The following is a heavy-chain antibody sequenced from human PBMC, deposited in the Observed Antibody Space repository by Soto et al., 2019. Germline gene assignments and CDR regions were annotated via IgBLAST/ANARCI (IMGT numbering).Heavy chain of an antibody. CDR1: GFTFSSYG. CDR2: ISYDGSNK. Sequence: QVQLVESGGGVVQPGRSLRLSCAASGFTFSSYGMHWVRQAPGKGLEWVAVISYDGSNKYYADSVKGRFTISRDNSKNTLYLQMNSLRAEDTAVYYCAKVVKTTGTTNTRDIRYYYYGMDVWGQGTTVTVSS. D-gene: IGHD4-17*01. CDR3: AKVVKTTGTTNTRDIRYYYYGMDV. J-gene: IGHJ6*02. V-gene: IGHV3-30*18.